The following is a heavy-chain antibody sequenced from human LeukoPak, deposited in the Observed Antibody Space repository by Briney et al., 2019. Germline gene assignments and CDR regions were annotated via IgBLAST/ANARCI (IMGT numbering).Heavy chain of an antibody. CDR1: GFTFSSYA. Sequence: GRSLRLSCAASGFTFSSYAMHWVRQAPGKGLEWVAVISYDGSNKYYADSVKGRFTISRDNSKNTLYLQMNSLRAEDTAVYYCANVGRAAYSSSWYRGFAFDIWGQGTMVTVSS. CDR2: ISYDGSNK. J-gene: IGHJ3*02. D-gene: IGHD6-13*01. CDR3: ANVGRAAYSSSWYRGFAFDI. V-gene: IGHV3-30*04.